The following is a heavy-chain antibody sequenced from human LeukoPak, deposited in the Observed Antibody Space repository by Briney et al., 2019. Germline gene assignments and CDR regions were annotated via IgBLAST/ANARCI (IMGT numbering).Heavy chain of an antibody. D-gene: IGHD6-19*01. CDR2: LSGSGITT. CDR1: GFTFSNSA. Sequence: PGGSLRLSCAASGFTFSNSAMSWVRQAPGKGLEWVSTLSGSGITTYYADSVKGRFTISRDNSKNTLYLKMNRLRAEDTAVYYCAKAIYSSGWSYFDYWGHGTLVTVSS. CDR3: AKAIYSSGWSYFDY. J-gene: IGHJ4*01. V-gene: IGHV3-23*01.